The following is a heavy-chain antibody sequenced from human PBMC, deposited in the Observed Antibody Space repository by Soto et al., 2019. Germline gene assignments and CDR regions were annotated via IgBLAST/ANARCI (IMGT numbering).Heavy chain of an antibody. CDR3: AKEDVWFAKDY. CDR1: GFTFSGYG. D-gene: IGHD3-10*01. V-gene: IGHV3-30*18. J-gene: IGHJ4*02. Sequence: GGSLRLSCVASGFTFSGYGMHWVRQAPGKGLEWLAVISHDGSDKYYADSVRGRFTISRDNSENTLYLQMNSLRPEDTAVYYCAKEDVWFAKDYWGQGTLVTAS. CDR2: ISHDGSDK.